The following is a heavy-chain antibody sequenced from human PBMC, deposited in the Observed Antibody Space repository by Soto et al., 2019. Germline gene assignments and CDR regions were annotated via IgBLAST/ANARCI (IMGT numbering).Heavy chain of an antibody. Sequence: GGSLRLSCAASGFTFSSYGMHWVRQAPGKGLEWVAVIWYDGSNKYYADTVKGRFTISRDNSKNTLYLQINSLRAEDTAVYYCAKERSDHRIAAAAIDYWGQGAQVTVS. CDR1: GFTFSSYG. V-gene: IGHV3-33*06. CDR2: IWYDGSNK. CDR3: AKERSDHRIAAAAIDY. D-gene: IGHD6-25*01. J-gene: IGHJ4*02.